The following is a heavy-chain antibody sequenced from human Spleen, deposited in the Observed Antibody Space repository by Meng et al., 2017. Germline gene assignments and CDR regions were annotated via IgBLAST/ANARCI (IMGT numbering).Heavy chain of an antibody. V-gene: IGHV4-34*01. CDR1: GGSFSGYY. D-gene: IGHD5-18*01. CDR2: INHYGST. J-gene: IGHJ4*02. CDR3: ARGIRGYSYAYDY. Sequence: QVQLQQWGAGLLKPSETLSLPCGVYGGSFSGYYWTWLRQPPGKGLEWIGEINHYGSTNYNPSLKSRVTISVDTSKNQFSLKLSSVTAADTAVYYCARGIRGYSYAYDYWGQGTLVTVSS.